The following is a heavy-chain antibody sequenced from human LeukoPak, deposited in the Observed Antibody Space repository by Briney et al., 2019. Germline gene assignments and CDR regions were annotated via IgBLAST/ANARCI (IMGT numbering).Heavy chain of an antibody. D-gene: IGHD3-22*01. V-gene: IGHV3-23*01. CDR2: ISGSGGNT. CDR3: ANRRDSSGYFDY. CDR1: GFTFSSYA. J-gene: IGHJ4*02. Sequence: PAGSLRLSCAASGFTFSSYAMSRLRQAPGKGLEWISAISGSGGNTYYADSVKGPFTISRDNSKNTLYLQMNSLIAEDTAVYYCANRRDSSGYFDYWGQGTLVTVSS.